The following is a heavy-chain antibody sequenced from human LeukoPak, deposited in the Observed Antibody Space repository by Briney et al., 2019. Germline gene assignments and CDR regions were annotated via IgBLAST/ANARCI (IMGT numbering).Heavy chain of an antibody. CDR2: IYPGDSDT. J-gene: IGHJ4*02. CDR3: ARRRVVPAAPGSAGFDY. V-gene: IGHV5-51*01. CDR1: GFSFTSYW. D-gene: IGHD2-2*01. Sequence: GESLKISCKGSGFSFTSYWIGWVRQMPGKGLEWMGIIYPGDSDTRYSPSFQGQVTISADKSISTAYLQWSSLKASDTAMYYCARRRVVPAAPGSAGFDYWGQGTLVTVSS.